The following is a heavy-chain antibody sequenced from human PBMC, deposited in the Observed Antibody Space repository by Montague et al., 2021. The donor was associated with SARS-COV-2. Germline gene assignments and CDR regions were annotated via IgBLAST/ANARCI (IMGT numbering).Heavy chain of an antibody. Sequence: SETLSLTCAVSGGSISSSNWWCWVRQPPGKGLEWFGEIYHSGSTNYNPSLKSRVTISVDKSKNQFSLKLSSVTAADTAVYYCARGRTVTTFYYYYGMDVWGQGTTVTVSS. J-gene: IGHJ6*02. V-gene: IGHV4-4*02. CDR1: GGSISSSNW. CDR2: IYHSGST. CDR3: ARGRTVTTFYYYYGMDV. D-gene: IGHD4-17*01.